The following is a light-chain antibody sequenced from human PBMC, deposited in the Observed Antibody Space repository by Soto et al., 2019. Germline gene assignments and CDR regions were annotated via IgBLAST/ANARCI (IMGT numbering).Light chain of an antibody. CDR1: SSEVGSYNL. CDR3: CSYAGSSTYV. J-gene: IGLJ1*01. V-gene: IGLV2-23*02. CDR2: EVS. Sequence: QSVLTKPASVSGSPGQSITISCTGTSSEVGSYNLVSWYQQHTGKAPKVMIYEVSKRPSGVPNRFSGSKSGNTASLTFSGLQAEDEVDYYCCSYAGSSTYVFGTGTKVTVL.